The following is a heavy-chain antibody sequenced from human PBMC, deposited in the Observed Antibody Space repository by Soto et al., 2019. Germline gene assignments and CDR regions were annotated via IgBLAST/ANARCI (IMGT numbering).Heavy chain of an antibody. CDR3: ARDGVSSTEYNWNYGTYFDS. CDR1: GFTYSTYT. V-gene: IGHV3-30-3*01. Sequence: QVQLVESGGGVVQPGMSLRLSCAASGFTYSTYTMHWVRQAPGKGLEWVAVISYDGNNKFYADSVKGRFTISRDSTKQTLYLQMNSLRPDDPAMYYCARDGVSSTEYNWNYGTYFDSWGQGALVTVSS. CDR2: ISYDGNNK. J-gene: IGHJ4*02. D-gene: IGHD1-7*01.